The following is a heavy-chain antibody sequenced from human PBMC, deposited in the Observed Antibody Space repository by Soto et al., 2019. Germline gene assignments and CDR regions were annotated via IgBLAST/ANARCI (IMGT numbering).Heavy chain of an antibody. CDR1: GYTFTSYN. J-gene: IGHJ5*02. D-gene: IGHD3-3*01. CDR2: MNPNSGNT. CDR3: ARTRILTIFGVVIISWFDP. Sequence: ASVKVSCKASGYTFTSYNINWVRQATGQGLEWMGWMNPNSGNTGYAQKFQGRVTMTRNTSISTAYMELSSLRSEGTAVYYCARTRILTIFGVVIISWFDPWGQGTLVTVSS. V-gene: IGHV1-8*01.